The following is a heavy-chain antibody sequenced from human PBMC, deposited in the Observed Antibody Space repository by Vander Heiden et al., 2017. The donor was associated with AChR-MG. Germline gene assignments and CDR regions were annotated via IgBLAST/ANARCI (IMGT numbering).Heavy chain of an antibody. V-gene: IGHV1-18*01. Sequence: QVQLVQSGAEVKKPGASVKVSCKASGYTFTSYGISWVRQATGQGLEWMGWISAYNGNTNYAQKLQGRVTMTTDTSTSTAYMELRSLRSDDTAVYYCARDGDIVVVVAATPPYYYGMDVWGQGTTVTVSS. D-gene: IGHD2-15*01. J-gene: IGHJ6*02. CDR2: ISAYNGNT. CDR1: GYTFTSYG. CDR3: ARDGDIVVVVAATPPYYYGMDV.